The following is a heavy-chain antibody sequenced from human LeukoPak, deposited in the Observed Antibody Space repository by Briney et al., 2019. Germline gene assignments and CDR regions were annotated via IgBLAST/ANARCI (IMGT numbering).Heavy chain of an antibody. V-gene: IGHV3-11*01. CDR2: IHSGGGDI. Sequence: GGSLRRSCEGSGFTFGNHYMSWIRQASGKGLEWVSYIHSGGGDIYYADSVKGRFTISRDNAKNSLYLQMNSLRAEDTALYYCARGHFGLDVWGQGTTVTVSS. J-gene: IGHJ6*02. CDR1: GFTFGNHY. CDR3: ARGHFGLDV.